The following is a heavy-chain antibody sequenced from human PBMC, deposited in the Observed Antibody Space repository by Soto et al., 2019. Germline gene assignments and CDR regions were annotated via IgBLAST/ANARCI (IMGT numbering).Heavy chain of an antibody. CDR2: IGGGGDT. Sequence: EVQLLESGGDLVQSGGSLRLSCAASGFTLSNYAMSWVRQAPGMGLEWISLIGGGGDTYYADSVKGRFTISRDKFKNTLYLQMNALSAEDTAVYRCAKAVSGACSGSTSHSRVLDYWGQGTLVTVSS. CDR1: GFTLSNYA. J-gene: IGHJ4*02. CDR3: AKAVSGACSGSTSHSRVLDY. V-gene: IGHV3-23*01. D-gene: IGHD2-15*01.